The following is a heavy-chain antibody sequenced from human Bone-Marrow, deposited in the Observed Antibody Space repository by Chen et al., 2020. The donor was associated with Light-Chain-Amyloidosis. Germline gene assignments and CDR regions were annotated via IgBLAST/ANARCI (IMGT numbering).Heavy chain of an antibody. CDR1: GFACSSYA. Sequence: EVQLVESGGGLLQRGGSLRLSCAAAGFACSSYAMSWVRHAPGKGLAWVSPLRGGGCSRYYVASVKCRLTISRDNSKRALFLQMNSLRAEDTAVYYCAKDISYDDILPGYPADAFDIWGQGTMVTVSS. CDR2: LRGGGCSR. D-gene: IGHD3-9*01. J-gene: IGHJ3*02. V-gene: IGHV3-23*04. CDR3: AKDISYDDILPGYPADAFDI.